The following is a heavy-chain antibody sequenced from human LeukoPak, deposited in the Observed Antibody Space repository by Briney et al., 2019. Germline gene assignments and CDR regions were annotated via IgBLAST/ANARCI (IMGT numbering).Heavy chain of an antibody. Sequence: ASVKVSCKASGYTFTGYYMHWVRQAPGQGLEWMGWINPNSGGTNYAQKFQGRVTMTRDTSISTAYMELSRLRSDDTAVYYCARDPLDDRKRAFVYWGQGTLVTVSS. V-gene: IGHV1-2*02. J-gene: IGHJ4*02. CDR1: GYTFTGYY. CDR3: ARDPLDDRKRAFVY. CDR2: INPNSGGT. D-gene: IGHD1-14*01.